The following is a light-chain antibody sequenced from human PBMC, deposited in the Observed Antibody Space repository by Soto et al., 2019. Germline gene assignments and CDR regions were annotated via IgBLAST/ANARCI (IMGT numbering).Light chain of an antibody. CDR2: GAS. Sequence: EIVLTQSPGILSLSTGERASLSCGASQSISSSFLAWYQQKPGQAPRLLIYGASSRATGIPDRFSGTGSETDFTLTISRLEPEDFAVYYCHQRQYWPPITFGQGTRLEIK. V-gene: IGKV3D-20*02. CDR3: HQRQYWPPIT. J-gene: IGKJ5*01. CDR1: QSISSSF.